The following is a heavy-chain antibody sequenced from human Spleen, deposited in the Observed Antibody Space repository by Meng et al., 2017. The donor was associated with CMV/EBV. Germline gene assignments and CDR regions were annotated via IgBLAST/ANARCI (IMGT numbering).Heavy chain of an antibody. CDR2: IIPIFGTA. D-gene: IGHD3-10*01. CDR3: ARGQLVRGRVPYYYYGMDV. CDR1: FSSYA. V-gene: IGHV1-69*05. J-gene: IGHJ6*02. Sequence: FSSYAISWVRQAPGQGLEWMGGIIPIFGTANYAQKFQGRVTITTDESTSTAHMELSSLRSEDTAVYYCARGQLVRGRVPYYYYGMDVWGQGTTVTVSS.